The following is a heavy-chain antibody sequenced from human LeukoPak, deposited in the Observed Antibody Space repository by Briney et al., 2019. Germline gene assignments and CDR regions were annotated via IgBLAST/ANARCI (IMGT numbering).Heavy chain of an antibody. CDR1: GFSFSSYG. D-gene: IGHD5-24*01. V-gene: IGHV3-33*01. CDR3: AREVRDGYGVDY. Sequence: GRSLRLSCAASGFSFSSYGMHWVRQAPGKGLEWVAVIWYDGTNKYYADSVKGRFTISRDNSKNTLYLQMNSLRAEDTAVYYCAREVRDGYGVDYWGQGTLVTVPS. J-gene: IGHJ4*02. CDR2: IWYDGTNK.